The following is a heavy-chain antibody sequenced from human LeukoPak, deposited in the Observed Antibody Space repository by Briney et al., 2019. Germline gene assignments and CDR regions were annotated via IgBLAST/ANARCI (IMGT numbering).Heavy chain of an antibody. CDR1: GGSLSGYY. CDR2: INHSGST. J-gene: IGHJ4*02. V-gene: IGHV4-34*01. Sequence: SETLSLTCAVYGGSLSGYYWSWIRQPPGKGLEWIGEINHSGSTNYNPSLKSRVTISVDTSKNQFSLKLSSVTAADTAVYYCARGLSYSYGLGYFDYWGQGTLVTVSS. CDR3: ARGLSYSYGLGYFDY. D-gene: IGHD5-18*01.